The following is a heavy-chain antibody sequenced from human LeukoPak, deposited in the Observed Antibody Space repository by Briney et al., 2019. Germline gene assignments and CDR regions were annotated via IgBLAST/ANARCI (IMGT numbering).Heavy chain of an antibody. Sequence: SETLSLTCTVSGGSISSSSYYWGWIRQPPGKGLEWIGNIYYSGSTYYNPSLKSRVTISVDTSKNQFSLKLSSVTAADTAVYYCARPAYSSGWYNWFDPWGQGTLVTVSS. D-gene: IGHD6-19*01. V-gene: IGHV4-39*01. J-gene: IGHJ5*02. CDR3: ARPAYSSGWYNWFDP. CDR2: IYYSGST. CDR1: GGSISSSSYY.